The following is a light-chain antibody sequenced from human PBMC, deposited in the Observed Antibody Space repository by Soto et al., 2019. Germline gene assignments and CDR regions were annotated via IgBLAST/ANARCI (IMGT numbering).Light chain of an antibody. CDR1: QGISSA. CDR3: QQFNSYPRA. V-gene: IGKV1-13*02. J-gene: IGKJ5*01. CDR2: DAS. Sequence: AIQLTQSPSSLSASVGDRVTITCRASQGISSALAWYQQKPGKAPKLLIYDASSLESGVPSRFSGSGSGTDFTLTISSLQPEDFSTYYCQQFNSYPRAFGQGTRLEIK.